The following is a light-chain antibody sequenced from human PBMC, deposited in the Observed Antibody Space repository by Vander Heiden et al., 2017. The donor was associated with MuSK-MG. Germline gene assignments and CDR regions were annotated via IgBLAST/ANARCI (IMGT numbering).Light chain of an antibody. CDR2: KAS. V-gene: IGKV1-5*03. Sequence: DIQLTQSPSTLSASVGDRVTITCRASQSISSWLAWYQQKPGKAPKLLIYKASSLESGVPSRFRGSGSGTEFTLTISSLQPDDFATYYCQQYNSYSPSWTFGQGTKVGI. CDR3: QQYNSYSPSWT. CDR1: QSISSW. J-gene: IGKJ1*01.